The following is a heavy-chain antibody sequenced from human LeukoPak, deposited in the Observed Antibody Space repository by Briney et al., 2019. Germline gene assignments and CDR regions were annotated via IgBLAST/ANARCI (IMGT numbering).Heavy chain of an antibody. CDR1: GGSVSTSYY. V-gene: IGHV4-34*01. CDR2: INHSGST. J-gene: IGHJ6*02. Sequence: SETLSLTCAVSGGSVSTSYYWSWIRQPPGKGLEWIGEINHSGSTNYNPSLKSRVTISVDTSKNQFSLKLSSVTAADTAVYYCARGRGMGSFYYYYYGMDVWGQGTTVTVSS. CDR3: ARGRGMGSFYYYYYGMDV. D-gene: IGHD6-6*01.